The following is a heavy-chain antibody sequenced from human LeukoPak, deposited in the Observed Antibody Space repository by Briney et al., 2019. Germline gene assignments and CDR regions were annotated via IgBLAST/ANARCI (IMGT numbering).Heavy chain of an antibody. D-gene: IGHD3-22*01. Sequence: SVKVSRKASGGTFSSYAISWVRQAPGQGLEWMGGIIPIFGTANYAQKFQGRVTITTDESTSTAYMELSSLRSEDTAVYYCANLYDSSGYLDYWGQGTLVTVSS. J-gene: IGHJ4*02. V-gene: IGHV1-69*05. CDR2: IIPIFGTA. CDR3: ANLYDSSGYLDY. CDR1: GGTFSSYA.